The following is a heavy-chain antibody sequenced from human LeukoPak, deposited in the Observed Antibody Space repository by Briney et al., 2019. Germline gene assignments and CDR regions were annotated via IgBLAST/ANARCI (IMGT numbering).Heavy chain of an antibody. CDR2: ITSSNNYI. CDR3: ARGEFGDYYYFYMDV. D-gene: IGHD2/OR15-2a*01. Sequence: GGSLRLSCAASGFTVSNDYMSWVRQAPGKGLEWVSSITSSNNYIYYGDSVKGRFTISRDDAKNSLFLQMNSLRAEDTATYYCARGEFGDYYYFYMDVWGKGTTVTVSS. CDR1: GFTVSNDY. V-gene: IGHV3-21*01. J-gene: IGHJ6*03.